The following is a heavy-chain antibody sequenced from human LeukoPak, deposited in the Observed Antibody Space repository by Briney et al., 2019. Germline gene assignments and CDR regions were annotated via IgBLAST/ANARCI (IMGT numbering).Heavy chain of an antibody. CDR2: ISYDGNKK. CDR1: EFTFSTYA. CDR3: ARPSDHYYYYFYMDV. V-gene: IGHV3-30*04. J-gene: IGHJ6*03. Sequence: PGRSLRLSCAASEFTFSTYAMHWVRQAPGKGLEWVAFISYDGNKKDYADSVKGRFTISRDNSENTLYLQMNSLSIEDAGVYYCARPSDHYYYYFYMDVWGQGTTVTVSS.